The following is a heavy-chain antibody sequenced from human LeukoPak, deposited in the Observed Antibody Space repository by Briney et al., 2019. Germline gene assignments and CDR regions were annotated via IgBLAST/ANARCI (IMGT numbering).Heavy chain of an antibody. J-gene: IGHJ6*03. Sequence: GGSLRLSCAASGFTFSSYAMHWVRQARKGLEWVAVISYDGSNKYYADSVKGRFTISRDNSKNTLYLQMNSLRAEDTAVYYCAKDPSLRVTGYMDVWGKGTTVTVSS. CDR2: ISYDGSNK. V-gene: IGHV3-30-3*01. CDR3: AKDPSLRVTGYMDV. D-gene: IGHD2-21*02. CDR1: GFTFSSYA.